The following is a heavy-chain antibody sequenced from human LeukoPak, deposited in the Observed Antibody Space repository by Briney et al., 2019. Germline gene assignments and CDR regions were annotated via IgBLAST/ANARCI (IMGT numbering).Heavy chain of an antibody. D-gene: IGHD6-6*01. J-gene: IGHJ4*02. V-gene: IGHV1-46*01. CDR2: INPSGSNT. CDR3: ARDKGASSSSFDY. Sequence: ASVTVSCKATGYTFTAYYMHWVRQAPGQGLEWMGLINPSGSNTVYAQKFQGRVTMTRDMSTSTVYMELSSLRSEDTAVYYCARDKGASSSSFDYWGQGTLVTVSS. CDR1: GYTFTAYY.